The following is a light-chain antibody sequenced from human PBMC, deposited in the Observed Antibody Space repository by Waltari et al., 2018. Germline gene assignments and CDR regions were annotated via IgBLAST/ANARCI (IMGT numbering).Light chain of an antibody. Sequence: DIQMTQSPSSVSASVGARVTITCRASQDIHTWLAWYQQKPGKAPKLRISAGSSWQRGVRSRVSGSGSGTDFTLTISSLQPEDFATYYCQEANMFPFTFGPGTKVDIK. CDR1: QDIHTW. CDR3: QEANMFPFT. J-gene: IGKJ3*01. V-gene: IGKV1D-12*01. CDR2: AGS.